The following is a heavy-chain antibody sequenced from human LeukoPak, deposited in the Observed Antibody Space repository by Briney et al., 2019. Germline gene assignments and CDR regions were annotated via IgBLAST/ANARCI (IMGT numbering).Heavy chain of an antibody. CDR2: IYSSGGT. CDR3: ARRELSTTSGAFDF. Sequence: SETLSLTCTVSGGSISSYYWSWIRQPPGKGLEWIGYIYSSGGTSYNPSLKSRVTMSVDTSKNQFSLKLSSVTAVDTAVYYCARRELSTTSGAFDFWGQGTMVTVSS. D-gene: IGHD5/OR15-5a*01. J-gene: IGHJ3*01. V-gene: IGHV4-59*04. CDR1: GGSISSYY.